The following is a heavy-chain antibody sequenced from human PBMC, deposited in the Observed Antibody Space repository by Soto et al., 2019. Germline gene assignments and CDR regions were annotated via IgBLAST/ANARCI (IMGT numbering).Heavy chain of an antibody. Sequence: PGGSLRLSCAASGFTFSSNYMSWVRQAPGKGLEWVSVICSGGSTYYADAAKDRLSTTTDNTTKKSYYQLNSRRGEEKAAYYCARARRGDGMDVWGQGTTVTVSS. CDR2: ICSGGST. CDR3: ARARRGDGMDV. J-gene: IGHJ6*02. V-gene: IGHV3-53*01. CDR1: GFTFSSNY. D-gene: IGHD3-10*01.